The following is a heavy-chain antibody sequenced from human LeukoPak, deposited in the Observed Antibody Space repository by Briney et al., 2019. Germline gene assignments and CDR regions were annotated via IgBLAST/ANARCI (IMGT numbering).Heavy chain of an antibody. CDR2: ISFDGSNK. D-gene: IGHD6-13*01. CDR3: SPAAGTTTGYFDL. Sequence: GGSLRLSCAVSGFTFSTYAMSWVRQAPGKGLEWVAVISFDGSNKYYADSVKGRFTISRDNSKNTMSLQMDSLRAEDTAVYYCSPAAGTTTGYFDLWGRGTRVTVSS. CDR1: GFTFSTYA. V-gene: IGHV3-30*04. J-gene: IGHJ2*01.